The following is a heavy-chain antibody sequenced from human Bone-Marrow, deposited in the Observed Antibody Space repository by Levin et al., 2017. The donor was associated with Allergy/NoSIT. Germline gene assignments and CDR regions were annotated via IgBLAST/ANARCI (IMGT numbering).Heavy chain of an antibody. V-gene: IGHV3-23*01. D-gene: IGHD1-26*01. Sequence: GGSLRLSCAASGFTFSSFDMSWVRQAPGKGLEWVSRISGSGDYTYYADSVKGRFTISRDNSKSTLYLHMNSLRAEDTALYYCARERSGWERRFDSWGQGTLVAVSS. CDR3: ARERSGWERRFDS. CDR1: GFTFSSFD. CDR2: ISGSGDYT. J-gene: IGHJ4*02.